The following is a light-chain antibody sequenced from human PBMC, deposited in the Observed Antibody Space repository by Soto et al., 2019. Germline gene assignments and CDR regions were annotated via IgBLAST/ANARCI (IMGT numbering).Light chain of an antibody. J-gene: IGLJ2*01. Sequence: QSVLTQPPSASGTPGQKVTISCSGSSSNIGRNTVNWYQQVPGTAPKLLMYSDNQRPSGVPDRFSGSRSGTSVSLAISGLQPEDEADYYCGAWDDSLNGVLFGGGTKLTVL. CDR3: GAWDDSLNGVL. CDR2: SDN. V-gene: IGLV1-44*01. CDR1: SSNIGRNT.